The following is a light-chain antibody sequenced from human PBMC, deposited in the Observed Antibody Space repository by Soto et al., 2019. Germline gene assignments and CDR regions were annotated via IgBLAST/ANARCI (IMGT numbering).Light chain of an antibody. CDR2: KAS. Sequence: DIQMTQSPSTLSASVGDRVTFTCRASESISDWLVWYHQRPGKPPKLLIYKASRLESGVPSRFSGSASGTEFTLTITSLQPYDFGTYYCQQYSTSSISFGPGTRLEIK. CDR1: ESISDW. CDR3: QQYSTSSIS. J-gene: IGKJ5*01. V-gene: IGKV1-5*03.